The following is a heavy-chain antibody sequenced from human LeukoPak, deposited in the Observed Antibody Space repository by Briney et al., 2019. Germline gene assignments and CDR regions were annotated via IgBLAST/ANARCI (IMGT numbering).Heavy chain of an antibody. CDR3: ARDPGAFPYFFDC. CDR2: ISGDGVSP. V-gene: IGHV3-23*01. J-gene: IGHJ4*02. D-gene: IGHD4/OR15-4a*01. Sequence: PGGSLGLSCAASGFTFSGYAMNWVRQTPGKGLECVSAISGDGVSPYYADSVRGRFTISRDNSKNTLYLQMNSLRVEDTAVYFCARDPGAFPYFFDCWGQGTLVTVSS. CDR1: GFTFSGYA.